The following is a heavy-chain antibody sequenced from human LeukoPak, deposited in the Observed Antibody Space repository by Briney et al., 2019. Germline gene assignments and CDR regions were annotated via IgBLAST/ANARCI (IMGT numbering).Heavy chain of an antibody. CDR3: ARAFYNRAPFDY. J-gene: IGHJ4*02. Sequence: SETLSLTCAVYGGSFSGYYWSWIRQPPGKGLEWIGEINHSGSTNYNPSLKSRVTISVDTSKNQFSLKLSSVTAADTAVYYCARAFYNRAPFDYWGQGTLVTVSS. V-gene: IGHV4-34*01. D-gene: IGHD5-24*01. CDR2: INHSGST. CDR1: GGSFSGYY.